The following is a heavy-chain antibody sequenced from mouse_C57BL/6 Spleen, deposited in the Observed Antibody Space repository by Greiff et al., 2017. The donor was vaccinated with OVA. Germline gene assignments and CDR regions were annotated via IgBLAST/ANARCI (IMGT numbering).Heavy chain of an antibody. V-gene: IGHV14-2*01. CDR3: ARGDGNSLFDY. CDR2: IDPEDGET. CDR1: GFNIKDYY. J-gene: IGHJ2*01. D-gene: IGHD2-1*01. Sequence: VQLQQSGAELVKPGASVKLSCTASGFNIKDYYMHWVKQRTEQGLEWIGRIDPEDGETKYAPTFQGKATITADTSSNTAYLQLSSLTSEDSAVYFCARGDGNSLFDYWGQGTTLTVSS.